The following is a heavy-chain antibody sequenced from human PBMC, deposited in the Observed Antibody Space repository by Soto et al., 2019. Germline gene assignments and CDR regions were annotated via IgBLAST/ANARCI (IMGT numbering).Heavy chain of an antibody. D-gene: IGHD3-10*01. CDR3: ARTPPPDYASVTPEIGDFFDY. CDR1: GFSLSTSGMC. V-gene: IGHV2-70*11. CDR2: IDWDDDK. Sequence: SGPTLVNPTQTLTLTCTFSGFSLSTSGMCVSWIRQTPGKALEWLARIDWDDDKSYNTSLKTRLTISKDTSKSQVVLTMTNMDPLDTGTYFCARTPPPDYASVTPEIGDFFDYWGPGTLVTVSS. J-gene: IGHJ4*02.